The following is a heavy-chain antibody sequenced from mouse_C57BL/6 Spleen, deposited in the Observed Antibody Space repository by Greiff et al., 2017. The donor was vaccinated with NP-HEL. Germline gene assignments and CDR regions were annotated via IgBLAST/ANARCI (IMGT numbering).Heavy chain of an antibody. Sequence: VHVKQSVAELVRPGASVKLSCTASGFNIKNTYMHWVKQRPEQGLEWIGRIDPENGNTKYAPKFQGKATITADTSSNTAYLQLSSLTSEDTAIYYCARTTTVVAGGAMDYWGQGTSVTVSS. D-gene: IGHD1-1*01. CDR2: IDPENGNT. CDR3: ARTTTVVAGGAMDY. J-gene: IGHJ4*01. CDR1: GFNIKNTY. V-gene: IGHV14-3*01.